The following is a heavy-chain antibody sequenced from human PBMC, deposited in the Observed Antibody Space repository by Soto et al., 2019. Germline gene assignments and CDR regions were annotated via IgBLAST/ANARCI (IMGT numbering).Heavy chain of an antibody. CDR1: GYTFTSYD. D-gene: IGHD6-25*01. CDR2: MNPNSGNT. CDR3: GRGLGLATAGWFDP. J-gene: IGHJ5*02. Sequence: QVQLVQSGAEVKKPGASVKVSCKASGYTFTSYDINWVRQATGQGLEWMGWMNPNSGNTGYAQKCQERDTMSLQTSRSTADMERCSLRSVDTAVYYCGRGLGLATAGWFDPWGQGTLVTVSS. V-gene: IGHV1-8*01.